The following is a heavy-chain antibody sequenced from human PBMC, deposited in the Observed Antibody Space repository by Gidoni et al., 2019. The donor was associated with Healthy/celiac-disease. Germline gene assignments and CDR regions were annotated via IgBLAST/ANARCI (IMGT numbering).Heavy chain of an antibody. Sequence: FSSYAMHWVRQAPGKGLEWVAVISYDGSNKYYADSVKGRFTISRDNSKNTLYLQMNSLRAEDTAVYYCARDPRETIWFGELLLGGGMDVWGQGTTVTVSS. CDR2: ISYDGSNK. CDR1: FSSYA. D-gene: IGHD3-10*01. J-gene: IGHJ6*02. CDR3: ARDPRETIWFGELLLGGGMDV. V-gene: IGHV3-30-3*01.